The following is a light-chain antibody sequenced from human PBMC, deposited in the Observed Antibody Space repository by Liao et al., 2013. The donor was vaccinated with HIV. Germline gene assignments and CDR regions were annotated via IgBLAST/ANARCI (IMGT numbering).Light chain of an antibody. J-gene: IGLJ3*02. V-gene: IGLV3-25*03. Sequence: SYELTQAPSVSVSPGQTARITCSGDALPKYYSYWYQQKSGQAPLLIIYRDTERASGIPERFSGSSPGTTVTLTISGVQPEDEADYYCQSADSTGTYVMFGGGTKLTV. CDR1: ALPKYY. CDR2: RDT. CDR3: QSADSTGTYVM.